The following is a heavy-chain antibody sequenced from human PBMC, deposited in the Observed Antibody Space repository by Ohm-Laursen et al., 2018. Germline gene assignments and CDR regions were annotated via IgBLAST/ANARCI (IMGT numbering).Heavy chain of an antibody. J-gene: IGHJ4*02. D-gene: IGHD1-26*01. V-gene: IGHV3-33*01. CDR1: GFTFSSYG. Sequence: SLRLSCTASGFTFSSYGMHWVRQAPGKGLEWVAVIWYDGSNKYYADSVKGRFTISRDNSKNTLYLQTNSLRAEDTAVYYCARGSGSLRHYFDYWGQGTLVTVSS. CDR3: ARGSGSLRHYFDY. CDR2: IWYDGSNK.